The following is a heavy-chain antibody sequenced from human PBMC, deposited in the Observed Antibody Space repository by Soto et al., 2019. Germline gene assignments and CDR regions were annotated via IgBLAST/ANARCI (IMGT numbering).Heavy chain of an antibody. CDR1: GFTFNNYA. D-gene: IGHD3-22*01. J-gene: IGHJ5*02. CDR3: AKDSTMIVVPGGWFDA. CDR2: ISGNGGYT. V-gene: IGHV3-23*01. Sequence: PGGSLRLSCAASGFTFNNYAMNWVRQAPGKGLEWVSIISGNGGYTFCADSVKGRFTISRDNSKNTLFLQMNSLRAEDTAIYYCAKDSTMIVVPGGWFDAWGQGTLVTVSS.